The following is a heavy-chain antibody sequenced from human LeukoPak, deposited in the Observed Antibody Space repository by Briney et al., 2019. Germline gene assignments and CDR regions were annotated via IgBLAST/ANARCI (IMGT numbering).Heavy chain of an antibody. CDR2: ISSSSSYI. D-gene: IGHD5-12*01. CDR1: GFTFSSYS. V-gene: IGHV3-21*04. Sequence: GGSLRLSCAASGFTFSSYSMNWVRQAPGKGLEWVSSISSSSSYIYYADSVKGRFTISRDNAKNSLYLQMNSLRAEDTAVYYCARRGSANSGHDYWGQGTLVTVSS. J-gene: IGHJ4*02. CDR3: ARRGSANSGHDY.